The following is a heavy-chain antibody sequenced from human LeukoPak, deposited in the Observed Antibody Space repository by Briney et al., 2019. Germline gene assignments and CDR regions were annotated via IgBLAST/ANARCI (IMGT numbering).Heavy chain of an antibody. V-gene: IGHV3-7*05. CDR2: IKQDGSEK. Sequence: VGSLRLSCAASGFTFSDCWMSWVRQAPGKGLEWVADIKQDGSEKSYVDSVKGRFIISRDNAKNSLYLQMDSLTAEDSAVYYCAKARFSQVWGQGTMVTVSS. CDR1: GFTFSDCW. CDR3: AKARFSQV. J-gene: IGHJ3*01. D-gene: IGHD3-3*01.